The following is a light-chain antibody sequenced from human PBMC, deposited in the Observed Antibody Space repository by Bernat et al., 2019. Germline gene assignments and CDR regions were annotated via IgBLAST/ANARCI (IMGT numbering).Light chain of an antibody. Sequence: DIQMTQSPSSLSASVGDRVTITCRTSQDIRNDVGWYQQKPGKAPKRLIYGASSLQSGVPSRFSGSGSGTEFTLTISSLQPEDFATYYCLQHNSFPRTFGQGTKVEIK. CDR2: GAS. CDR3: LQHNSFPRT. J-gene: IGKJ1*01. V-gene: IGKV1-17*01. CDR1: QDIRND.